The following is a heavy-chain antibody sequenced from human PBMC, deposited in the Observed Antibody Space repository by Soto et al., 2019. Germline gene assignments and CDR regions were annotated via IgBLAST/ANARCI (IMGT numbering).Heavy chain of an antibody. CDR2: IKSKTDGGTT. Sequence: GGSLRLSCAASGFTFSNAWMSWVRQAPGKGLEWVGRIKSKTDGGTTDYAAPVKGRFTISRDDSKNTLYLQMNSLKTEDTAVYYCTTLRGSGGDYYYYYMDVWGKGTTVTVSS. V-gene: IGHV3-15*01. J-gene: IGHJ6*03. D-gene: IGHD3-10*01. CDR1: GFTFSNAW. CDR3: TTLRGSGGDYYYYYMDV.